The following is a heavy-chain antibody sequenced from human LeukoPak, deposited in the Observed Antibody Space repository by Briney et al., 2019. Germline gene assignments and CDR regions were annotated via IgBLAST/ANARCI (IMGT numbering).Heavy chain of an antibody. CDR2: ISSTGNTI. J-gene: IGHJ4*02. CDR1: GFTFSSYE. CDR3: ARSVDFWSGYPDY. Sequence: GGSLRLSCAASGFTFSSYEMNWVRQAPGKGLEWVSYISSTGNTIYYADSVKGRFTISRDNAKNSLYLQMNSLRAEDTAVYYCARSVDFWSGYPDYWGQGTLVTVSS. V-gene: IGHV3-48*03. D-gene: IGHD3-3*01.